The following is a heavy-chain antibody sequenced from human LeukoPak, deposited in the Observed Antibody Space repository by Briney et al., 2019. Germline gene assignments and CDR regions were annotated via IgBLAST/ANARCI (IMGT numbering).Heavy chain of an antibody. Sequence: SETLSLTCTVSGGSISSSSYYWGWIRQPPGKGLEWIGSIYYSGSTYYNPSLKSRVTISVDTSKNQFSLKLSSVTAADTAVYYCARGDRTAMANSPWVYWGQGTLVTVSS. CDR2: IYYSGST. J-gene: IGHJ4*02. V-gene: IGHV4-39*07. D-gene: IGHD5-18*01. CDR3: ARGDRTAMANSPWVY. CDR1: GGSISSSSYY.